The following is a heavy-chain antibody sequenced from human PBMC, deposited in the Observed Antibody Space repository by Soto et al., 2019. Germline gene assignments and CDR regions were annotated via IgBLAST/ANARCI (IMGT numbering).Heavy chain of an antibody. CDR2: ISHSGDT. CDR1: GDSITSPDFY. J-gene: IGHJ4*02. Sequence: PSETLSLTCTVSGDSITSPDFYWGWVRRPPGQGLEWIGTISHSGDTFYNPPLKGRLTMSLDTSKNQFSMRLSSVTAADTAVYYCARAEGEQQLLIDYWGQGTRVTVAS. V-gene: IGHV4-39*01. CDR3: ARAEGEQQLLIDY. D-gene: IGHD6-13*01.